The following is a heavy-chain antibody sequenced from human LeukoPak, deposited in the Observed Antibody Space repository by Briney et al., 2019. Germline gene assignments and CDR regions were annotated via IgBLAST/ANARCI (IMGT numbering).Heavy chain of an antibody. CDR3: AKYGSDDTTGSIDY. D-gene: IGHD3-22*01. CDR2: ISSSSSYI. V-gene: IGHV3-21*01. Sequence: GGSLRLSCAASGFTFSSYSMNWVRQAPGKGLEWVSSISSSSSYIYYADSVKGRFTISRDNSKNTLYLQMNSLRAEDTAVYYCAKYGSDDTTGSIDYWGQGTLVTVSS. J-gene: IGHJ4*02. CDR1: GFTFSSYS.